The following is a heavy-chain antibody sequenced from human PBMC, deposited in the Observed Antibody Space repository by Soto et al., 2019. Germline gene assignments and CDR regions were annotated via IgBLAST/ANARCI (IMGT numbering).Heavy chain of an antibody. CDR2: ISPYNGNT. D-gene: IGHD3-10*01. J-gene: IGHJ5*02. Sequence: QVQLVQSGVEVKKPGASVKVSCKASGYTFVDYGFSWVRQAPGQGLEWMGWISPYNGNTHYVETFQGRVTMTTDTSMSTAFMELRTLTSDDTAVYYCARVPTPTHGDSNKNNFLDPWGQGTLVTVSS. CDR3: ARVPTPTHGDSNKNNFLDP. CDR1: GYTFVDYG. V-gene: IGHV1-18*04.